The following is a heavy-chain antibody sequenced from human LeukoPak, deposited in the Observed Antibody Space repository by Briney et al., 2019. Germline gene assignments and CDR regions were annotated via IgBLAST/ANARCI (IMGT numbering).Heavy chain of an antibody. Sequence: GGSLRLSCAASGFTFSSSWMYWVRQAPGKGLVWVSRINSDGTGTSYADSVKGRFTISRDNVKNTLYLQMNSLRAEDTAVYYCARGASLELSSRPPIDYWGQGTLVTVSS. CDR2: INSDGTGT. V-gene: IGHV3-74*01. D-gene: IGHD1-7*01. CDR1: GFTFSSSW. CDR3: ARGASLELSSRPPIDY. J-gene: IGHJ4*02.